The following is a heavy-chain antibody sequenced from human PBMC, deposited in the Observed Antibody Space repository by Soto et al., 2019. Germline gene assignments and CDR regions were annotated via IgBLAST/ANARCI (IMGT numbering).Heavy chain of an antibody. CDR3: ASHTQYGDYGYYNYYMDV. D-gene: IGHD4-17*01. Sequence: PGESLKIACKGSGYSFTSYWIGWVRQMPGKGLEWMGIIYPGDSDTRYSPSFQGQVTISADKSISTAYLQWSSLKASDTAMYYCASHTQYGDYGYYNYYMDVWGQGTTVTVSS. CDR2: IYPGDSDT. V-gene: IGHV5-51*01. CDR1: GYSFTSYW. J-gene: IGHJ6*03.